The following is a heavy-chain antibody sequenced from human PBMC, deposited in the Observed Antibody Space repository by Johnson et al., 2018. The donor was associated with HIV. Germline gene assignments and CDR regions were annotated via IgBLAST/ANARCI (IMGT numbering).Heavy chain of an antibody. CDR1: GFTFSSYG. Sequence: QVHLVESGGGVVQPGRSLRLSCAASGFTFSSYGMHWVRQAPGKGLEWVSVIYSGGSTYYADSVKGRFTISRDNSKNTLYLQMNSLRAEDTAVYYCAKGGCGGDCYSPYLFDIWGQGTMVTVSS. J-gene: IGHJ3*02. D-gene: IGHD2-21*01. CDR2: IYSGGST. V-gene: IGHV3-NL1*01. CDR3: AKGGCGGDCYSPYLFDI.